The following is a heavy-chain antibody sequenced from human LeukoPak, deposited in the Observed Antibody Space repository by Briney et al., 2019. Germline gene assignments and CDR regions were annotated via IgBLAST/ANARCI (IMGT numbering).Heavy chain of an antibody. CDR2: IGTAGDT. Sequence: GGSLRLSCAASRFTFSSYDMHWVRQATGKGLEWVSAIGTAGDTYYADSVKGRSTISRENAKNSLFLQVNSLRVGDTAVYYCTRAVGATNLGFDYWGQGTLVTVSS. V-gene: IGHV3-13*01. J-gene: IGHJ4*02. CDR1: RFTFSSYD. CDR3: TRAVGATNLGFDY. D-gene: IGHD1-26*01.